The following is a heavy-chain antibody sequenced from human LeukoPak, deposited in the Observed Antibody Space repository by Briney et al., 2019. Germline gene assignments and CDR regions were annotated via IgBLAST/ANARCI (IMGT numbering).Heavy chain of an antibody. D-gene: IGHD3-3*01. J-gene: IGHJ6*02. CDR1: GGSFSTYY. Sequence: SETLSLTCAVYGGSFSTYYWSWIRQPPGKGLEWIGEINHSGSTNYNPSLKSRVTISVDTSKNQFSLKLSSVTAAVTAVYYCARGLGVANYYYYGMDVWGQGTTVTVSS. CDR2: INHSGST. V-gene: IGHV4-34*01. CDR3: ARGLGVANYYYYGMDV.